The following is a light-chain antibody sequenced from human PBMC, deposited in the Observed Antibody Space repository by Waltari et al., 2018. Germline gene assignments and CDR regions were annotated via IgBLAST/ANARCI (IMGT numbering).Light chain of an antibody. J-gene: IGKJ1*01. V-gene: IGKV3-15*01. CDR3: PQYNNWPRT. Sequence: EKVMTQSPATLSVSPGERATLSCRASQSISTNLAWYQQKPGQAPRLLIYGASTRATGIPARFSGSGSGTEFTLSISSLKSEDFAIYYCPQYNNWPRTFGQGTKVEIK. CDR1: QSISTN. CDR2: GAS.